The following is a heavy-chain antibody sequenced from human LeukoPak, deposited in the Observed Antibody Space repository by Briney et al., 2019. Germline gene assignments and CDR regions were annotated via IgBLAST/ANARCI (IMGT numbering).Heavy chain of an antibody. J-gene: IGHJ4*02. D-gene: IGHD5-24*01. CDR3: ARDKMGDY. CDR1: GGSISSSSYY. Sequence: SETLSLTCTVSGGSISSSSYYWGWIRQPPGKGLEWIGSIYYSGSTYYNPSLKSRVTISVDTSKNQFSLKLSSVTAADTAVYYCARDKMGDYWGQGTLVTVSS. V-gene: IGHV4-39*07. CDR2: IYYSGST.